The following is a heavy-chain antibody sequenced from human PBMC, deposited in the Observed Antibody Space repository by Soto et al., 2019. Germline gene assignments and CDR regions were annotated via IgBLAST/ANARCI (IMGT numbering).Heavy chain of an antibody. Sequence: RLSCAASGFTFSGSAMHWVRQASGKGLEWVGRIRSKANSYATAYAASVKGRFTISRDDSKNTAYLQMNSLKTEDTAVYYCTPVQDIVVVVAATGAFDIWGQGTMVTVSS. CDR3: TPVQDIVVVVAATGAFDI. CDR1: GFTFSGSA. V-gene: IGHV3-73*01. J-gene: IGHJ3*02. CDR2: IRSKANSYAT. D-gene: IGHD2-15*01.